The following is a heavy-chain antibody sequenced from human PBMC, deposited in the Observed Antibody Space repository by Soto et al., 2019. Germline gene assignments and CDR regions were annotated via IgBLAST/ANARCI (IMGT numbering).Heavy chain of an antibody. Sequence: EVQLVESGGCLVKPGESLRLSCAATGFTFSNAWMSWVRQAPGKGLEWVGRIKSNADGGTTVYTAPVKDRFTISRDDSQDTLYLQMNSLKTEDTAVYYCTTSRPSCFCFDYWGQGALVTVSS. CDR3: TTSRPSCFCFDY. CDR2: IKSNADGGTT. V-gene: IGHV3-15*01. J-gene: IGHJ4*02. CDR1: GFTFSNAW. D-gene: IGHD2-2*01.